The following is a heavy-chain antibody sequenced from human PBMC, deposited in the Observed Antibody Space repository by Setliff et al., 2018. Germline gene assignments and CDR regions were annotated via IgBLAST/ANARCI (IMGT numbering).Heavy chain of an antibody. D-gene: IGHD2-15*01. CDR1: GYTFTSHI. J-gene: IGHJ4*02. V-gene: IGHV1-3*01. CDR3: ARAGSGAMNY. Sequence: EASVKVSCKASGYTFTSHIMHWVRQAPGQRLEWMGWINAGNGNTKYSQRFQGRVTITRDTSASTDYLDLTSLRYEDTAVYYCARAGSGAMNYWGQGTLVTVSS. CDR2: INAGNGNT.